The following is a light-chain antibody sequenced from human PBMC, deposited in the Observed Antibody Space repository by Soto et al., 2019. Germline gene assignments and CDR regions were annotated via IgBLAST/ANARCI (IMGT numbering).Light chain of an antibody. CDR2: SNN. CDR1: SSNIGTNT. V-gene: IGLV1-44*01. CDR3: EAWDGSLNVVL. J-gene: IGLJ2*01. Sequence: QSVLTQPTSASGTPGQRVTISCSGSSSNIGTNTVNWYQHLPGSAPKLLIYSNNQRPSGVPDRFSGSKSGTSASLAISGPQPDDEADYYCEAWDGSLNVVLFGGGTKLTVL.